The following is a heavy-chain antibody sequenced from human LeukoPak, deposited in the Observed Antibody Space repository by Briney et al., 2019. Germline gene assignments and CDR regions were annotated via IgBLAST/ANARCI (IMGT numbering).Heavy chain of an antibody. D-gene: IGHD3-10*01. CDR3: AKVQGSGSYGYYGMDV. V-gene: IGHV3-23*01. Sequence: GGSLRLSCEASGFTFSSYAMSWVRQAPGKGLEWVSAISGSGGSTYYADSVKGRFTISRDNSKNTLYLQMNSLRAEDTAVYYCAKVQGSGSYGYYGMDVWGQGTTVTVSS. CDR1: GFTFSSYA. J-gene: IGHJ6*02. CDR2: ISGSGGST.